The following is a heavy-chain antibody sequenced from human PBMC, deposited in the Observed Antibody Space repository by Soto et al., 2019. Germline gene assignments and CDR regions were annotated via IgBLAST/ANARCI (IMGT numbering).Heavy chain of an antibody. CDR2: IDPSDSYT. D-gene: IGHD3-16*01. J-gene: IGHJ5*02. V-gene: IGHV5-10-1*01. Sequence: GESLKISCKGSGYSFTSYWISWVRQMPGKGLEWMGRIDPSDSYTNYSPSFQGHVTISADKSISTAYLQWSSLKASDTAMYYCARHYVGNNWFDPWGQGTLVTVSS. CDR1: GYSFTSYW. CDR3: ARHYVGNNWFDP.